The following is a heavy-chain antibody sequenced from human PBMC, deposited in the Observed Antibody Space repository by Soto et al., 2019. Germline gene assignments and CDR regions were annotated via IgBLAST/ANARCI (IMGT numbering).Heavy chain of an antibody. CDR1: AFTFSDYY. CDR3: ATVLVGGDSGPYFQR. CDR2: IRSSGSTM. J-gene: IGHJ1*01. V-gene: IGHV3-11*01. D-gene: IGHD4-17*01. Sequence: QVQLVESGGGLVKPGGSLRLSCAASAFTFSDYYMSWIRQAPGKGLEWVSYIRSSGSTMYYADSVKGRFTISRDNAKNSLYLQINSLRVEDTAVYYCATVLVGGDSGPYFQRWGQGTLVTVSS.